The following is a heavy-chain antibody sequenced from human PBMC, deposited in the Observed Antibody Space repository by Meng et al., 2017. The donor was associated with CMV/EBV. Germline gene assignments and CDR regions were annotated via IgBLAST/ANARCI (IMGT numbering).Heavy chain of an antibody. CDR3: ATDPDIVVVPAAIGYYYYYGMDV. J-gene: IGHJ6*02. D-gene: IGHD2-2*01. CDR1: GGTFSSYA. V-gene: IGHV1-69*05. Sequence: SVKVSCKASGGTFSSYAISWVRQAPGQGLEWMGGIIPIFGTANYAQRFQGRVTITTDESTSTAYMELSSLRSEDTAVYYCATDPDIVVVPAAIGYYYYYGMDVWGQGTTVTVSS. CDR2: IIPIFGTA.